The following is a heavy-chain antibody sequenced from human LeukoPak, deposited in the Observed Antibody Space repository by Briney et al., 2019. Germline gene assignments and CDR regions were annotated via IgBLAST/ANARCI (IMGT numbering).Heavy chain of an antibody. V-gene: IGHV4-61*02. CDR3: ARDSGGDGYNYFDY. D-gene: IGHD5-24*01. J-gene: IGHJ4*02. CDR2: IYTSGST. Sequence: PSETLSLTCTVSGGSISSGSYYWSWIRQPAGKGLERIGRIYTSGSTNYNPSLKSRVTISVDTSKNQFSLKLSSVTAADTAVYYCARDSGGDGYNYFDYWGQGTLVTVSS. CDR1: GGSISSGSYY.